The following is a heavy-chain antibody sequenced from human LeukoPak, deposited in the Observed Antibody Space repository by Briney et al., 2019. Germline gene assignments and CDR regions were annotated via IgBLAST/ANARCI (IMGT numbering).Heavy chain of an antibody. Sequence: GASVKVSCKASGYTLTGYYMHWVRQAPGQGLEWMGWINPNSGGTNYAQKFQGRVTMTRDTSISTAYMELSRLRSDDTAVYYCARARHIVVVTAILGYWGQGTLVTVSS. D-gene: IGHD2-21*02. CDR3: ARARHIVVVTAILGY. CDR1: GYTLTGYY. V-gene: IGHV1-2*02. CDR2: INPNSGGT. J-gene: IGHJ4*02.